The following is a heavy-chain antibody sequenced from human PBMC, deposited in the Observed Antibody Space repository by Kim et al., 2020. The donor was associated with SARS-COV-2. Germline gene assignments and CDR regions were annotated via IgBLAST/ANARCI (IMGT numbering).Heavy chain of an antibody. D-gene: IGHD3-22*01. CDR3: ASYYDSSGVFDY. Sequence: TSCTPSLKSRVSISVDPSENQFSLKLSSVTAADTAVYYCASYYDSSGVFDYWGQGTLVTVSS. J-gene: IGHJ4*02. CDR2: T. V-gene: IGHV4-31*02.